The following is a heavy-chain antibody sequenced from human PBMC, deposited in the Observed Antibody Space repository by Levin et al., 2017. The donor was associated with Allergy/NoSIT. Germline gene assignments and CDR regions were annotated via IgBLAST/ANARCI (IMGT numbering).Heavy chain of an antibody. CDR3: TTLSWPGQGEYFQH. V-gene: IGHV3-15*01. CDR2: IKSKTDGGTT. J-gene: IGHJ1*01. CDR1: GFTFSNAW. Sequence: GGSLRLSCAASGFTFSNAWMSWVRQAPGKGLEWVGRIKSKTDGGTTDYAAPVKGRFTISRDDSKNTLYLQMNSLKTEDTAVYYCTTLSWPGQGEYFQHWGQGTLVTVSS. D-gene: IGHD3-16*02.